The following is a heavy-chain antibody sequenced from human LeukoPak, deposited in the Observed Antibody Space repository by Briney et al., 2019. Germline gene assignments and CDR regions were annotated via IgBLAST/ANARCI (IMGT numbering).Heavy chain of an antibody. CDR2: LIPIFGTA. CDR1: GGTFSSYA. J-gene: IGHJ6*02. CDR3: ARAGGQRGPPGDIVVVPAALYGMDV. D-gene: IGHD2-2*01. Sequence: VASVKVSCKASGGTFSSYAISWVRQAPGQGLEWMGGLIPIFGTANYAQKFQGRVTITADESTSTAYMELSSLRSEDTAVYYCARAGGQRGPPGDIVVVPAALYGMDVWGQGTTVTVSS. V-gene: IGHV1-69*13.